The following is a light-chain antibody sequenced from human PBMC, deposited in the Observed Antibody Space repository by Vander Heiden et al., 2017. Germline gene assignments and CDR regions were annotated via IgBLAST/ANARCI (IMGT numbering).Light chain of an antibody. CDR1: QDISNY. V-gene: IGKV1-33*01. CDR3: QQDDNLPT. Sequence: DIQMTQSPSSLSASVGDRVTITCQASQDISNYLNWYQQKPGKAPKLLIYDASKLETGVPSRFSGSGSGTDFTFTISSLQPEDIATYYCQQDDNLPTFGGGTKVEIK. J-gene: IGKJ4*01. CDR2: DAS.